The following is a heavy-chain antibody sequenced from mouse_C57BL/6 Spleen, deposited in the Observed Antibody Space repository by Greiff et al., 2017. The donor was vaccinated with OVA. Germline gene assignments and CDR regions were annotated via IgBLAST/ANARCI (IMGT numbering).Heavy chain of an antibody. D-gene: IGHD2-3*01. CDR1: GYTFTEYT. CDR3: ARHEEGDDGYYYAMDY. V-gene: IGHV1-62-2*01. Sequence: VQLHQSGAELVKPGASVKLSCKASGYTFTEYTIHWVKQRSGQGLEWIGWFYPGSGSIKYNEKFKDKATLTADKSSSTVYMELSRLTSEDSAVYFCARHEEGDDGYYYAMDYWGQGTSVTVSS. J-gene: IGHJ4*01. CDR2: FYPGSGSI.